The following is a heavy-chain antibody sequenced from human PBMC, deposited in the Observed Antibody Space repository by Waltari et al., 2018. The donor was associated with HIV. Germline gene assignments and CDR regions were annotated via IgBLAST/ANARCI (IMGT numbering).Heavy chain of an antibody. CDR1: HFSPSDFD. J-gene: IGHJ4*02. Sequence: EVQLVESGGGLVQPGGSLQLSCAPSHFSPSDFDMNWGRQAPGRGLEWVSYISRTSNAMYYADSVKGRFAISRDNAKNSLYLLMNSLRHDDSAVYYCAILSSSGYYRDWGQGTRVTVSS. CDR2: ISRTSNAM. D-gene: IGHD5-12*01. CDR3: AILSSSGYYRD. V-gene: IGHV3-48*02.